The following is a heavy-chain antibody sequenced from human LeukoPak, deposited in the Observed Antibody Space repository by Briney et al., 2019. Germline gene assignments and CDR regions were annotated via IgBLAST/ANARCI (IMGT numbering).Heavy chain of an antibody. D-gene: IGHD3-22*01. CDR3: ARPNDSSGYLDALDI. V-gene: IGHV3-20*04. CDR1: GFTFDDYG. CDR2: LNWNGGIT. J-gene: IGHJ3*02. Sequence: GGSLRLSCAASGFTFDDYGMSWVRQVPGKGQEWVSGLNWNGGITGYADSVKGRFTISRDNAKNSLYLQMNSLRAEDTALYYCARPNDSSGYLDALDIWGQGTMVTVSS.